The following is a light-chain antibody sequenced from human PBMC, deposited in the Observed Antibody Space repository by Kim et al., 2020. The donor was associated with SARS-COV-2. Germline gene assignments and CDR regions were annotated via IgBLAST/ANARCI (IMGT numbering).Light chain of an antibody. CDR3: QQYDYFPRT. CDR2: DAA. V-gene: IGKV1-33*01. Sequence: ASVGDRVTITCQASQDIRKYLNWYQQKPGKAPKLLIYDAANLETGVPSRFSGSASGTDFTFTISSLQPEDIATYYCQQYDYFPRTFGQGTKVDIK. CDR1: QDIRKY. J-gene: IGKJ1*01.